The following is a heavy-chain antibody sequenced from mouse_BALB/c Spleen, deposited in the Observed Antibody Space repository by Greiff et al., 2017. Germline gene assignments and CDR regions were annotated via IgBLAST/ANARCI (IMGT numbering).Heavy chain of an antibody. CDR2: ISNGGGST. Sequence: EVMLVESGGGLVQPGGSLKLSCAASGFTFSSYTMSWVRQTPEKRLEWVAYISNGGGSTYYPDTVKGRFTISRDNAKNTLYLQMSSLKSEDTAMYYCARLRDGYSWYFDVWGAGTTVTVSS. D-gene: IGHD2-3*01. J-gene: IGHJ1*01. CDR1: GFTFSSYT. CDR3: ARLRDGYSWYFDV. V-gene: IGHV5-12-2*01.